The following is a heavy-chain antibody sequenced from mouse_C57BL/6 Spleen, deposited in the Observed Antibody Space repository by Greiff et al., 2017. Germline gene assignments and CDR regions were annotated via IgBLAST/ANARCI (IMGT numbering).Heavy chain of an antibody. Sequence: EVQLQQSGPELVKPGASVTIPCKASGYTFTDYNMDWVKQSHGKSLEWIGDINPNNGGTIYTQKFKGKATLTVDKSSSTAYMGLRSLTSEDTAVYYCARKGNWDGGAWFAYWGQGTLVTVSA. D-gene: IGHD4-1*01. CDR3: ARKGNWDGGAWFAY. J-gene: IGHJ3*01. V-gene: IGHV1-18*01. CDR1: GYTFTDYN. CDR2: INPNNGGT.